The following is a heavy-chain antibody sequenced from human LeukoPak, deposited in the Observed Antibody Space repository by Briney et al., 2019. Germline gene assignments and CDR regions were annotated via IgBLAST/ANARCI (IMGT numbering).Heavy chain of an antibody. CDR1: GGSISSGDYY. Sequence: SETLSLTCTVSGGSISSGDYYWSWIRQPPGKGLEWIGYIYYSGSTYYNPSLKSRVTISVDTSKNQFSLKLSSVTAADTAVYYCARENSTVNYYYYGMGVWGQGTTVTVSS. CDR3: ARENSTVNYYYYGMGV. V-gene: IGHV4-30-4*01. D-gene: IGHD4-17*01. CDR2: IYYSGST. J-gene: IGHJ6*02.